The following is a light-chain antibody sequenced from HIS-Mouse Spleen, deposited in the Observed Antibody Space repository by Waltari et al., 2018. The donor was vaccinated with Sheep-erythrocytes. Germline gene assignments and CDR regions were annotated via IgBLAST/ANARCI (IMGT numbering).Light chain of an antibody. CDR3: CSYAGSSTPWV. CDR1: SSDVGSYNL. CDR2: EGS. V-gene: IGLV2-23*01. Sequence: QSALTQPASVSGSPGQSITISCTGTSSDVGSYNLVSWYQQQPGKAPKLMIYEGSKRPSGVSIRFSGSKSGNTASLTISGLQAEDEADYYCCSYAGSSTPWVFGGGTKLTVL. J-gene: IGLJ3*02.